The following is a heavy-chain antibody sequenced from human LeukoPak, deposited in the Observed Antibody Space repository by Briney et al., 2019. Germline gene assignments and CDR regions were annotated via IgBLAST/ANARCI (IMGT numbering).Heavy chain of an antibody. D-gene: IGHD5-12*01. CDR3: AREGRQPSGYDWMGGEFDY. V-gene: IGHV1-18*01. J-gene: IGHJ4*02. Sequence: GASVKVSCKASGYTFTTYGITWVRQAPGQGLEWMGRISDYNGNTKYAQKFQGRVSMTADTSTSTAYMELRSLRSDNTAVYYCAREGRQPSGYDWMGGEFDYWGQGTLVTVSS. CDR2: ISDYNGNT. CDR1: GYTFTTYG.